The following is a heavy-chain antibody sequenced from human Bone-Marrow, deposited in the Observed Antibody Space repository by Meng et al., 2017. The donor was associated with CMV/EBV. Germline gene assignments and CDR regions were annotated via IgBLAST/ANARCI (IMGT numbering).Heavy chain of an antibody. V-gene: IGHV1-18*03. CDR1: GYTFTSYG. J-gene: IGHJ4*02. Sequence: ASVKVSCKASGYTFTSYGTSWVRQAPGQGLEWMGWINPNSGGTNYAQKFQGRVTMTRDTSTSTVYMELISLRSEDMAVYYCASLGVTGTGDYWGQGTLVTVSS. CDR2: INPNSGGT. CDR3: ASLGVTGTGDY. D-gene: IGHD3-16*01.